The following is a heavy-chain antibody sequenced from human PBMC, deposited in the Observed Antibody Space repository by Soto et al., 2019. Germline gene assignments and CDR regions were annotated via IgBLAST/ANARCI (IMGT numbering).Heavy chain of an antibody. Sequence: GGSLRLSCTASGFTFSNYAMSWVRQAPGKGLEWVSSLSGSAGSTFYADSVKGRFTISRDNSKNTLYLQMNSLRAEDTALYYCAKDLVVVPAAGDTFDIWGQGTLVTVSS. CDR2: LSGSAGST. CDR3: AKDLVVVPAAGDTFDI. CDR1: GFTFSNYA. V-gene: IGHV3-23*01. J-gene: IGHJ3*02. D-gene: IGHD2-2*01.